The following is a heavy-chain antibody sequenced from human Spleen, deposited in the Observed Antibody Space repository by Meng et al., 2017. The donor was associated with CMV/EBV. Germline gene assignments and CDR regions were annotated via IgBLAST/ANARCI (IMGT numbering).Heavy chain of an antibody. CDR2: IHHSGST. CDR1: SFSRYY. D-gene: IGHD2-2*01. Sequence: SFSRYYWSWVRQPPGKGLEWIGKIHHSGSTNYTPSLRSRLTISVDTSKNQFSLELSSVTAADTAVYYCARGPKDCSSPTCRYYWYFDLWGRGTLVTVSS. J-gene: IGHJ2*01. CDR3: ARGPKDCSSPTCRYYWYFDL. V-gene: IGHV4-34*01.